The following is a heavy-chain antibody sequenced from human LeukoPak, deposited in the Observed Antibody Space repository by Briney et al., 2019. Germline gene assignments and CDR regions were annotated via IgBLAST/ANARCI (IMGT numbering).Heavy chain of an antibody. J-gene: IGHJ3*02. D-gene: IGHD3-22*01. V-gene: IGHV1-69*04. CDR2: IIPILGIA. Sequence: GASVKVSCKASGYTFTSYDISWVRQAPGQGLEWMGRIIPILGIANYAQKFQGRVTITADKSTSTAYMELSSLRSEDTAVYYCARALMIVGAFDIWGQGTMVTVSS. CDR3: ARALMIVGAFDI. CDR1: GYTFTSYD.